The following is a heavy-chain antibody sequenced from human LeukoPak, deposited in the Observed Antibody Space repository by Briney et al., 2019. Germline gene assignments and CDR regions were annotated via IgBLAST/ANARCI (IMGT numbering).Heavy chain of an antibody. CDR2: IKQDGSEK. V-gene: IGHV3-7*05. Sequence: AGGSLRLSCAASGFTSSIYWMSWVRQAPGKGLEWVANIKQDGSEKDYVDSVKGRFTISRDNAKNSLYLQMNSLRAEDTAVFYCARLMGGPYFCYGMDVWGQGTTVTVSS. CDR3: ARLMGGPYFCYGMDV. D-gene: IGHD1-26*01. CDR1: GFTSSIYW. J-gene: IGHJ6*02.